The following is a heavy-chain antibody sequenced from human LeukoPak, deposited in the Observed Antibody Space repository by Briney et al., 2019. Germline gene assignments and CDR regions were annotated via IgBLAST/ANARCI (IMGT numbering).Heavy chain of an antibody. Sequence: SVKVSCKASGGTFSSYAISWARQAPGQGLEWMGGIIPIFGTANYAQKFQGRVTITADESTSTAYMELSSLRSEDTAVYYCARDLELTYGSGSLGGYFDYWGQGTLVTVSS. CDR1: GGTFSSYA. J-gene: IGHJ4*02. V-gene: IGHV1-69*13. D-gene: IGHD3-10*01. CDR2: IIPIFGTA. CDR3: ARDLELTYGSGSLGGYFDY.